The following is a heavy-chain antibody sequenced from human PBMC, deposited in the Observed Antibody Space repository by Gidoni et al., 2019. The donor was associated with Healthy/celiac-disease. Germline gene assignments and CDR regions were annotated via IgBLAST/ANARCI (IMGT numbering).Heavy chain of an antibody. CDR1: GGTFSSYA. CDR2: IIPIFGTA. CDR3: ASTGGLEWLPRGLTDYYYMDV. J-gene: IGHJ6*03. V-gene: IGHV1-69*01. Sequence: QVQLVQSGAEVKQPVSSVKVSCKASGGTFSSYAIRWVRQATGQGLECMGGIIPIFGTANYAQKFQGRVTITADESTSTAYMELSSLRSDDTAVYYCASTGGLEWLPRGLTDYYYMDVWGKGTTVTVSS. D-gene: IGHD5-12*01.